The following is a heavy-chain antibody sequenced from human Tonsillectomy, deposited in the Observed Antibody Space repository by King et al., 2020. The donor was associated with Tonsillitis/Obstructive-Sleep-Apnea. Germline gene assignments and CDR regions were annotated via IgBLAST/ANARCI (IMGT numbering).Heavy chain of an antibody. CDR3: AKSRRWVWFGPDGYYNYMDV. Sequence: VQLVESGGGLVQPGGSLRLSCAASGVTFSSYAMSWFRQAPGKGLEWVSAFSGSGGSTDYADSGKGRFTISRDNSKNTLYLQMNSLRAEDTAVYYCAKSRRWVWFGPDGYYNYMDVWGKGTTVTVSS. CDR2: FSGSGGST. V-gene: IGHV3-23*04. CDR1: GVTFSSYA. J-gene: IGHJ6*03. D-gene: IGHD3-10*01.